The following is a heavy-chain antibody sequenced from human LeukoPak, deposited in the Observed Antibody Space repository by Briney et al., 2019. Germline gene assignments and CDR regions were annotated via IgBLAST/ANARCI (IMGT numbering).Heavy chain of an antibody. CDR3: ARDGLHTAHFDY. CDR2: VSDSSDI. V-gene: IGHV3-48*02. D-gene: IGHD5-18*01. CDR1: GFTFSTYT. Sequence: GGSLRLSCAASGFTFSTYTMNWVRQAPGKGREGVSTVSDSSDIHYSDSVKGRFTIYRDNARNSLYLQMNSLRDEDTAVYYCARDGLHTAHFDYWGQGTLVTVSS. J-gene: IGHJ4*02.